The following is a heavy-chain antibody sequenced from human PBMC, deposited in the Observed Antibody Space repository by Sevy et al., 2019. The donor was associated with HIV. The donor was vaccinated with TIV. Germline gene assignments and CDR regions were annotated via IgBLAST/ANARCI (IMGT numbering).Heavy chain of an antibody. V-gene: IGHV4-59*13. Sequence: SETLSLTCTVSGGSISSYYWSWIRQPPGKGLEWIGYIYYSGSTNYNPSLKSRVTISVDTSKNQFSLKLSSVTAADTAVYYGARLVGARGGGYYFDYWGQGTLVTVSS. CDR1: GGSISSYY. J-gene: IGHJ4*02. D-gene: IGHD3-10*01. CDR2: IYYSGST. CDR3: ARLVGARGGGYYFDY.